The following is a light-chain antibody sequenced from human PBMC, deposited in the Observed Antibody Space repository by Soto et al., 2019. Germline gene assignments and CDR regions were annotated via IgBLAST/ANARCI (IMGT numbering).Light chain of an antibody. CDR2: AAS. CDR1: QGISSY. Sequence: AIRMTQSPSSLSASTGDRVTITCRASQGISSYLAWYQQKPGKAPKLLIYAASTLQSGVPSTFSGSGSGTDFTLTISCLQSEDVATYYCQQYYSYPYTFGQGTKLEIK. CDR3: QQYYSYPYT. V-gene: IGKV1-8*01. J-gene: IGKJ2*01.